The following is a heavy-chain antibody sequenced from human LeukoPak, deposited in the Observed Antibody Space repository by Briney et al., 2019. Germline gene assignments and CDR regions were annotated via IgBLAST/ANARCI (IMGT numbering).Heavy chain of an antibody. J-gene: IGHJ3*02. CDR1: GGSITSYY. Sequence: RPSETLSLTCTVSGGSITSYYWSWIRQPPGKGLESIGYIYYSGSTNYNPSLKSRVTISVDTSKNQVSLKLSSVTAADTAVYYCARDGYYDSSGYNRGAFDIWGQGTMVTVFS. V-gene: IGHV4-59*01. D-gene: IGHD3-22*01. CDR2: IYYSGST. CDR3: ARDGYYDSSGYNRGAFDI.